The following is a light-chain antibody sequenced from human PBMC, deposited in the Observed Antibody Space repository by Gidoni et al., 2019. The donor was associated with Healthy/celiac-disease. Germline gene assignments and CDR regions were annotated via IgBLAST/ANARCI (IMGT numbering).Light chain of an antibody. CDR1: SSNIGSNS. CDR2: RNN. Sequence: QSVLTQPPSASGTPGQRVTISCSGSSSNIGSNSVYWYQPLPGTAPKLLIYRNNQRPSGVPDRFSGSKSGTSASLAISGLRSEDEADYYCAAWDDSLSGVVFGGGTKLTVL. J-gene: IGLJ2*01. CDR3: AAWDDSLSGVV. V-gene: IGLV1-47*01.